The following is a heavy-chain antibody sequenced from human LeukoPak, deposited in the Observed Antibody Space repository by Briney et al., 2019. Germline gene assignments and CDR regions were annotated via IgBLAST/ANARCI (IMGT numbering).Heavy chain of an antibody. CDR2: ISSTSSYT. Sequence: GGSLRLSCAASGFTFSDYYMSWIRQAPGKGLEWLSFISSTSSYTNYADSVKGRFTISRDNAKNSLYLQMNSLRADDTAVYSCARHLWFGEAYDAFDIWGQGTMVTVSS. CDR3: ARHLWFGEAYDAFDI. D-gene: IGHD3-10*01. CDR1: GFTFSDYY. V-gene: IGHV3-11*03. J-gene: IGHJ3*02.